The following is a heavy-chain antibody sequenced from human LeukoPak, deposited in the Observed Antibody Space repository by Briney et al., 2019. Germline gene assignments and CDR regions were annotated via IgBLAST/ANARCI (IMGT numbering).Heavy chain of an antibody. CDR2: IYTSGST. Sequence: SETLSLTCTVSGGSISSGNYYWSWIWQPAGKGLEWIGRIYTSGSTNYDPSLKSRVTISVDTSKNQFSLKLSSVTAADTAVYYCARAHVEMATISRPRNIYFDYWGQGTLVTVSS. J-gene: IGHJ4*02. CDR1: GGSISSGNYY. V-gene: IGHV4-61*02. D-gene: IGHD5-24*01. CDR3: ARAHVEMATISRPRNIYFDY.